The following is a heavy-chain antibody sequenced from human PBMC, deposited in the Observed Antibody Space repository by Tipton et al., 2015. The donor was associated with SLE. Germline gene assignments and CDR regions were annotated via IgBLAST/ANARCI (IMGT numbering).Heavy chain of an antibody. CDR1: GGSISSHY. V-gene: IGHV4-59*08. J-gene: IGHJ4*02. CDR2: IYHSGST. D-gene: IGHD3-3*01. Sequence: TLSLTCTVSGGSISSHYWSWIRQPPGKGLEWIGSIYHSGSTYYNPSLKSRVTISVDTSKNQFSLKLSSVTAADTAVYYCARVSGDYDFWSGYPHWGQGTLVTVSS. CDR3: ARVSGDYDFWSGYPH.